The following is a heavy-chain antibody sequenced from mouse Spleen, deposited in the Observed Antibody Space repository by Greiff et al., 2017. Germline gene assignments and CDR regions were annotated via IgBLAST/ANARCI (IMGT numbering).Heavy chain of an antibody. Sequence: VQLQQPGAELVMPGASVKLSCKASGYTFTSYWMHWVKQRPGQGLEWIGEIDPSDSYTNYNQKFKGKATLTVDTSSSTAYMQLSSLTSEDSAVYCCARGGYYRYGFDYWGQGTPLTVSS. CDR2: IDPSDSYT. CDR3: ARGGYYRYGFDY. CDR1: GYTFTSYW. V-gene: IGHV1-69*01. D-gene: IGHD2-14*01. J-gene: IGHJ2*01.